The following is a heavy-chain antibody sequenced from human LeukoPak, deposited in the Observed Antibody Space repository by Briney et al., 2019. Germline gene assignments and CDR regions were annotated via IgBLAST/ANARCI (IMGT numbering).Heavy chain of an antibody. J-gene: IGHJ4*02. D-gene: IGHD6-13*01. V-gene: IGHV3-9*01. CDR1: GFTFDDCA. CDR2: ISWYSGSI. Sequence: GRSLRLSCAASGFTFDDCAMHWVRQAPGKGLEWVSGISWYSGSIGYADSVKGRFTISRDNAKNSLYLQMNSLRAEDTALYYCAKVTGIAAAGPFDYWGQGTLVTVSS. CDR3: AKVTGIAAAGPFDY.